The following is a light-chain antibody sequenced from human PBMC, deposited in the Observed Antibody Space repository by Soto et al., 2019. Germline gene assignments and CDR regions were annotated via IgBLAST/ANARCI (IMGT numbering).Light chain of an antibody. V-gene: IGKV1-39*01. CDR3: QQSYRFPKT. CDR1: QTVTSY. Sequence: DVQMTQSPSSLSASVGDSLTLTCRASQTVTSYLNWYQQKPGKAPKLLIYAASTLQRGVPSRFSGSGSGTEFTLTIISLQPEDFATYYCQQSYRFPKTFGRGTKVDIK. CDR2: AAS. J-gene: IGKJ1*01.